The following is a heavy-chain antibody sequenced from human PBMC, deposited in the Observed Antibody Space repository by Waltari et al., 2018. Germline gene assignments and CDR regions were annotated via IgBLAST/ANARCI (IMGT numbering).Heavy chain of an antibody. CDR2: IYYSGST. D-gene: IGHD3-3*01. CDR1: GGSISSYY. CDR3: ARDRSGNSLDY. V-gene: IGHV4-59*01. J-gene: IGHJ4*02. Sequence: QVQLQESGPGLVKPSETLSLTCTVSGGSISSYYWSWIRQPPGKGLEWIGYIYYSGSTNYNPSLKSRVTISVDTSKNQFSLKLSSVTAADTAVYYCARDRSGNSLDYWGQGTLVTVSS.